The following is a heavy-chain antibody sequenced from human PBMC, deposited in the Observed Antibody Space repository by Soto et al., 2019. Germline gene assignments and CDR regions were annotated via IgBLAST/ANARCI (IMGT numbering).Heavy chain of an antibody. CDR3: TSFYYDAPALGALDI. CDR2: IRSKAYGGTT. D-gene: IGHD3-22*01. J-gene: IGHJ3*02. V-gene: IGHV3-49*03. Sequence: GGSLRLSCTASGFTFGDYAMSWFRQAPGKGLEWVGFIRSKAYGGTTEYAASVKGRFTISRDDSKSIAYLQMNSLKTEDTAVSYCTSFYYDAPALGALDISGQGTMVTVS. CDR1: GFTFGDYA.